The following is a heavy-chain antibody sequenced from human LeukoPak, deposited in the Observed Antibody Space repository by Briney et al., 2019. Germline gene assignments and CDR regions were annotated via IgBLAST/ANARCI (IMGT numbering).Heavy chain of an antibody. Sequence: ASVKVSCKASGYTFTSYDINWVRQATGQGLEWMGWMNPNSGNTGYAQKFQGRVTMTRNTSISTAYMELSSLRSEDTAVYYCARGGYYDFWSGYCGNYFDYWGQGTLVTVSS. V-gene: IGHV1-8*01. J-gene: IGHJ4*02. CDR3: ARGGYYDFWSGYCGNYFDY. CDR2: MNPNSGNT. CDR1: GYTFTSYD. D-gene: IGHD3-3*01.